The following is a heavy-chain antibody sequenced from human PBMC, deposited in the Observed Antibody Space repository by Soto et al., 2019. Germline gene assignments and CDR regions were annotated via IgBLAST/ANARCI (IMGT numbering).Heavy chain of an antibody. D-gene: IGHD3-3*02. CDR1: VGSISSSSYY. CDR2: IYDSGRT. CDR3: ARSRLDVPIYAEYFQH. Sequence: QLQLQESGPGLVKPSETLSLTCTVSVGSISSSSYYWGWIRKPPVKGLEWIGSIYDSGRTYYHPSLKGRDTRSVDTSTKQFSLKLSAVPAADTAVYYCARSRLDVPIYAEYFQHWGKGTLVTVSS. V-gene: IGHV4-39*01. J-gene: IGHJ1*01.